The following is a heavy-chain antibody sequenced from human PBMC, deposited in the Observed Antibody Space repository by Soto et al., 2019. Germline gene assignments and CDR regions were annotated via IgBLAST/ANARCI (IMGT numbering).Heavy chain of an antibody. CDR1: GHIFSNYW. Sequence: LGESLKISCMGSGHIFSNYWIGWVRQMPGKGLEWMGIIYPGDSGTRYSPSFQGQVTITVDKSINTAYLQWSRLKASDTAMYYCARQSDIVVVVAATRGAFDYWGQGTLVTVSS. V-gene: IGHV5-51*01. CDR2: IYPGDSGT. CDR3: ARQSDIVVVVAATRGAFDY. J-gene: IGHJ4*02. D-gene: IGHD2-15*01.